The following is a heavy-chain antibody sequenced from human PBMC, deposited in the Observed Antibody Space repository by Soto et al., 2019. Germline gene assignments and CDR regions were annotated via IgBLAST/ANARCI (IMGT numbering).Heavy chain of an antibody. CDR2: MNPNSGNT. V-gene: IGHV1-8*01. CDR3: ARDKLPNDY. Sequence: ASVKVSCKASGYTFTSYDINWVRQATGQGLEWMGWMNPNSGNTGYAQKLQGRVTMTTDTSTSTAYMELRSLRSDDTAVYYCARDKLPNDYWGQGTLVTVSS. CDR1: GYTFTSYD. D-gene: IGHD6-6*01. J-gene: IGHJ4*02.